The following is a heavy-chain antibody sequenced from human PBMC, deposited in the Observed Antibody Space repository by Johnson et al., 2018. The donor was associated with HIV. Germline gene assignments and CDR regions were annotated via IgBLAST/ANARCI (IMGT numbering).Heavy chain of an antibody. CDR3: AKGGIATRFFDI. Sequence: VQLVESGGGLVKPGGSLRVSCAASGFTFSDYSMSWIRQAPGKGLEWVSGIIPSGTGTHYADSVEGRFSISRDNSKNTLYLQMNSLRAEDTALYYCAKGGIATRFFDIWGQGTMVTVSS. J-gene: IGHJ3*02. CDR1: GFTFSDYS. CDR2: IIPSGTGT. V-gene: IGHV3-11*06. D-gene: IGHD6-6*01.